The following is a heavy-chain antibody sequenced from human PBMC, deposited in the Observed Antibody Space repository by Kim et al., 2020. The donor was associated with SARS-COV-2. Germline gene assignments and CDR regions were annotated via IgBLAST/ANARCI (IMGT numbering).Heavy chain of an antibody. D-gene: IGHD3-3*01. CDR2: ISSNGGST. CDR1: GFTFSSYA. V-gene: IGHV3-64*01. CDR3: ARGLTYYDFWSGYYGALYYDGMDV. Sequence: GGSLRLSCAASGFTFSSYAMHWVRQAPGKGLEYVSAISSNGGSTYYANSVKGRFTISRDNSKNTLYLQMGSLRAEDMAVYYCARGLTYYDFWSGYYGALYYDGMDVWGQGTTVTVSS. J-gene: IGHJ6*02.